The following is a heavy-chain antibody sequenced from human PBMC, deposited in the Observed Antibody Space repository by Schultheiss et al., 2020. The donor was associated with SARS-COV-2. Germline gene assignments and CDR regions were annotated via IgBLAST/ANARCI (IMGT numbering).Heavy chain of an antibody. CDR2: ISSSGSTI. D-gene: IGHD2-21*02. CDR1: GFTFSSYE. Sequence: GGSLRLSCAASGFTFSSYEMNWVRQAPGKGLEWVSYISSSGSTIYYADSVKGRFTISRDNSKNTLYLQMNSLRAEDTAVYYCAKNSGGDYVYWGQGTLVTVSS. J-gene: IGHJ4*02. V-gene: IGHV3-48*03. CDR3: AKNSGGDYVY.